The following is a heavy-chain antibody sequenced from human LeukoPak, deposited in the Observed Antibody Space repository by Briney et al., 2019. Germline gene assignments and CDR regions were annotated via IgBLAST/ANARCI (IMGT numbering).Heavy chain of an antibody. CDR1: DGSFTGYF. V-gene: IGHV4-34*01. CDR2: INHGGST. Sequence: SETLSLTCAISDGSFTGYFWNWVRQAPGKGLEWIGDINHGGSTNYNPSLRSRVTMSVDTSKNQFSLKLSSVTAADTAVYYCARLDCSGGSCTFDYWGQGTLVTVSS. CDR3: ARLDCSGGSCTFDY. J-gene: IGHJ4*02. D-gene: IGHD2-15*01.